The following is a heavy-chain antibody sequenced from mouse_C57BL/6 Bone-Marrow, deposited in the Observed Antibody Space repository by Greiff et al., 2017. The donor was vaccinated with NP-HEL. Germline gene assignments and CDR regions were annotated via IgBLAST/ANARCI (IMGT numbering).Heavy chain of an antibody. D-gene: IGHD1-1*01. CDR3: ARNWDYYGSSWFAY. CDR1: GFSLTSYG. CDR2: IWSGGST. J-gene: IGHJ3*01. V-gene: IGHV2-2*01. Sequence: VQLQESGPGLVQPSQSLSITCTVSGFSLTSYGVHWVRQSPGKGLEWLGVIWSGGSTDYNAAFISRLSISKDNSKSQVFFKMNSLQADDTAIYYCARNWDYYGSSWFAYWGQGTLVTVSA.